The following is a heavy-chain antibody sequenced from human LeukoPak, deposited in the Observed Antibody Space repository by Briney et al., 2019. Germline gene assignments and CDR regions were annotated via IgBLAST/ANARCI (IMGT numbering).Heavy chain of an antibody. Sequence: PSATLSLTCAVYGGSFSGYYWSWIRQPPGKGLEWIGEINHSGSTNYNPSLKSRVTISVDTSKNQFSLKLSSVTAADTAVYYCARDLETYYDFWSGYYTSNWFDPWGQGTLVTVSS. V-gene: IGHV4-34*01. D-gene: IGHD3-3*01. CDR2: INHSGST. J-gene: IGHJ5*02. CDR3: ARDLETYYDFWSGYYTSNWFDP. CDR1: GGSFSGYY.